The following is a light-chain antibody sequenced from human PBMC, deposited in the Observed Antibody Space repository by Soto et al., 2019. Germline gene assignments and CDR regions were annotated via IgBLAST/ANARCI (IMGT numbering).Light chain of an antibody. V-gene: IGKV3-11*01. CDR1: QSVSSY. J-gene: IGKJ3*01. CDR3: QQRSNWLLFT. Sequence: EIVLTQSPATLSLSPGERATLSCRASQSVSSYLAWYRQKPGQAPRLLIYDASNRATGIPARFSGSGSGTDFTLTISSLEPEDFAVYYCQQRSNWLLFTFGPGTKVDIK. CDR2: DAS.